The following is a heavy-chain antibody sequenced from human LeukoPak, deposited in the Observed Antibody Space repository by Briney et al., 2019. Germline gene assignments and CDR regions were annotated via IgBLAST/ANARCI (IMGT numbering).Heavy chain of an antibody. V-gene: IGHV3-7*03. J-gene: IGHJ4*02. CDR2: IKQDGSEK. Sequence: GGSLRLSCAASGFTFSSYWMSWVRQAPGKGLEWVANIKQDGSEKYYVDSVKGRFTISRDNAKNSLYLQVNSLRAEDTAVYYCAKSASIAARYYFDYWGQGTLVTVSS. CDR1: GFTFSSYW. D-gene: IGHD6-6*01. CDR3: AKSASIAARYYFDY.